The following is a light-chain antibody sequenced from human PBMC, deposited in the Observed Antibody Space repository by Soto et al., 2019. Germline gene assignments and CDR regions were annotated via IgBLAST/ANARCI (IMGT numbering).Light chain of an antibody. CDR3: QQRLNWPPG. CDR2: DAS. V-gene: IGKV3-11*01. J-gene: IGKJ1*01. Sequence: EIFLTQSPDTLSLSPGERATLCFRASQSVTNYIAWYQQRPGQAPRLLIYDASNRATGVPARFSGSGSGTDFTLTISDLEPADFGLYYCQQRLNWPPGFGQGTKVDIK. CDR1: QSVTNY.